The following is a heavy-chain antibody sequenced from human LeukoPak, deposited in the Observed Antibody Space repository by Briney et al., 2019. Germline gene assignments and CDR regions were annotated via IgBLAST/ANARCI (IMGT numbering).Heavy chain of an antibody. V-gene: IGHV4-59*08. J-gene: IGHJ3*02. CDR1: GGSISSYY. CDR2: IYYSGST. D-gene: IGHD2-15*01. Sequence: SETLSLTCTVSGGSISSYYWSWIRQPPGKGLEWIGYIYYSGSTNYNPSINSRVTISVDPSKNQFSLKLSSVTAADTAVYYCARTSPIYCSGGSCYLLDAFDIWGQGTMVTVSS. CDR3: ARTSPIYCSGGSCYLLDAFDI.